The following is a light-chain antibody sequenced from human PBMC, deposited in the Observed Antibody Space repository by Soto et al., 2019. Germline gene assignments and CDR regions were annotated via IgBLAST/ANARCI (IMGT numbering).Light chain of an antibody. Sequence: EIVMTQSPATLSVSPGERATLSCRASQIVSRNLAWYQQKPGQAPRLLIYGASTRATGIPARFSGSGSGTEFTLTISSLQSEDFAVYYCQQYNNWPSVTFGGGTKVEIK. V-gene: IGKV3-15*01. CDR3: QQYNNWPSVT. CDR1: QIVSRN. CDR2: GAS. J-gene: IGKJ4*01.